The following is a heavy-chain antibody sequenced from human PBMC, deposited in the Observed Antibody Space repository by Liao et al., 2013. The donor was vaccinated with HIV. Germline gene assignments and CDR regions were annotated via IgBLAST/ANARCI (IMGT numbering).Heavy chain of an antibody. CDR1: GGSISSYS. CDR2: IYYSGST. CDR3: ARESQFWSGYYDSGGFDY. D-gene: IGHD3-3*01. Sequence: QVQLQESGPGLVKPSETLSLTCTVSGGSISSYSWSWIRQPPGKGLEWIGYIYYSGSTNYNPSLKSRVTISVDTSKNQFSLKLSSVTAADTAVYYCARESQFWSGYYDSGGFDYWGQGTLVTVSS. J-gene: IGHJ4*02. V-gene: IGHV4-59*12.